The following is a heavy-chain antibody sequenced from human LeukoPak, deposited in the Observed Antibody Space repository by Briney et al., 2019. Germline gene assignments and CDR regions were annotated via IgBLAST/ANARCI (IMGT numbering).Heavy chain of an antibody. D-gene: IGHD1-26*01. CDR1: GFTFSSYG. V-gene: IGHV3-30*03. Sequence: GGSLRLSCAASGFTFSSYGMHWVRQAPGKGLEWVAVISYDGSNKYYADSVKGRFTISRDNSKNTLYLQMNSLRAEDTAVYYCARGGGPSGIVGATFGAFDIWGQGTMVTVSS. J-gene: IGHJ3*02. CDR3: ARGGGPSGIVGATFGAFDI. CDR2: ISYDGSNK.